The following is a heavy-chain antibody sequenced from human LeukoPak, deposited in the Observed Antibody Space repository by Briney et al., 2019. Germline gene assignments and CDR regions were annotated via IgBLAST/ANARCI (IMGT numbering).Heavy chain of an antibody. Sequence: SETLSLTCTVSGGSISSYYWSWIRQPAGKGLEWIGRIYTSGSTNYNPSLKSRVTMSVDTSKNQFSLKLSSVTAADTAVYYCARGTRYSSSYDYYYYMDVWGKGTTVTISS. D-gene: IGHD6-13*01. CDR3: ARGTRYSSSYDYYYYMDV. CDR2: IYTSGST. CDR1: GGSISSYY. V-gene: IGHV4-4*07. J-gene: IGHJ6*03.